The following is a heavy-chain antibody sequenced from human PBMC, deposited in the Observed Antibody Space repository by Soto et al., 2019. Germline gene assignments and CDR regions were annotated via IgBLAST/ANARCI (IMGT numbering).Heavy chain of an antibody. V-gene: IGHV4-59*01. Sequence: SETLSLTCTVSGGSISSYYWSWIRQPPGKGLEWIGYIYYSGSTNYNPSLKSRVTISVDTSKNQFSLKLSSVTAADTAVYYCARDGKVHDYGDYELGSFDYWGQGTLVTVSS. D-gene: IGHD4-17*01. CDR2: IYYSGST. CDR1: GGSISSYY. CDR3: ARDGKVHDYGDYELGSFDY. J-gene: IGHJ4*02.